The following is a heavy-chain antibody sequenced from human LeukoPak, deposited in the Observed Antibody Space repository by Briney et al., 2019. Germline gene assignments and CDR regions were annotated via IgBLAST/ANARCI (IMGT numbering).Heavy chain of an antibody. V-gene: IGHV1-2*04. CDR3: ARATYYDFLSGSKYYYHGMDV. CDR1: GYTFTGYY. Sequence: GASVKVSCKASGYTFTGYYMHWVRQAPGQGLEWMGWINPNSGGTNYAQKFQGWVTMTRDTSISTAYMELSRLRSDDTAVYYCARATYYDFLSGSKYYYHGMDVWGQGTKVTVSS. D-gene: IGHD3-3*01. CDR2: INPNSGGT. J-gene: IGHJ6*02.